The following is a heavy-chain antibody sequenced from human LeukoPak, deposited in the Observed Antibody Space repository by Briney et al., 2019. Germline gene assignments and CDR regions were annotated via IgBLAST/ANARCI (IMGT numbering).Heavy chain of an antibody. CDR3: AREGDGSGSYYEYYFDN. J-gene: IGHJ4*02. CDR1: GYSFTSYY. CDR2: INPSGGST. D-gene: IGHD3-10*01. Sequence: ASVKVSCKASGYSFTSYYMHWVRQAPGQGLEWMGIINPSGGSTSDAQKFQGRVTMTRDTSTSTVYMELSSLRSEDTAVYYCAREGDGSGSYYEYYFDNWGQGTLVTVSS. V-gene: IGHV1-46*01.